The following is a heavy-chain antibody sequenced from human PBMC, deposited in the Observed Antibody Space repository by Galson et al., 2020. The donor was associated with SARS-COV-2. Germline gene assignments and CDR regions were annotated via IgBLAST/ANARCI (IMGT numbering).Heavy chain of an antibody. CDR3: TKDLMYYENPYYGMDF. D-gene: IGHD3-3*01. CDR1: GFMFSSYA. Sequence: GESLKISCAASGFMFSSYAMSWVRLAPGKGLECVAAISGRSSRIYYAGAVEGRFTISRDNSKNMLYLEMNSLRAEDTAVYYCTKDLMYYENPYYGMDFWGQGTTVTVAS. CDR2: ISGRSSRI. V-gene: IGHV3-23*01. J-gene: IGHJ6*02.